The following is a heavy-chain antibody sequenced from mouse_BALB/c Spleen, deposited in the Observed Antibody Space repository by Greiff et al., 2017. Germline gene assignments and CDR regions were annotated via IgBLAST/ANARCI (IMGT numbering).Heavy chain of an antibody. CDR2: ISSGGGST. V-gene: IGHV5-12-1*01. D-gene: IGHD2-14*01. CDR3: ARHGHYRYPYYFDY. Sequence: EVHLVESGGGLVKPGGSLKLSCAASGFAFSSYDMSWVRQTPEKRLEWVAYISSGGGSTYYPDTVKGRFTISRDNAKNTLYLQMSSLKSEDTAMYYCARHGHYRYPYYFDYWGQGTTLTVSS. J-gene: IGHJ2*01. CDR1: GFAFSSYD.